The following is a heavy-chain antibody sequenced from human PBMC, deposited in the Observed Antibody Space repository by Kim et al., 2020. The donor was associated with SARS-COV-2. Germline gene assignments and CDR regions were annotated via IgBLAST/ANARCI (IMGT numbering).Heavy chain of an antibody. V-gene: IGHV1-18*01. CDR1: GYTFAAYG. CDR3: ARGGRGDHFYNGMDV. J-gene: IGHJ6*02. CDR2: IGAYNGMS. D-gene: IGHD2-21*02. Sequence: ASVKVSCRASGYTFAAYGISWVRQARGQGLEWMGGIGAYNGMSDYGQTFPDRITMTTDISSSTAYLEVRRLRSDDTAIYYCARGGRGDHFYNGMDVWGQGTAVIVSS.